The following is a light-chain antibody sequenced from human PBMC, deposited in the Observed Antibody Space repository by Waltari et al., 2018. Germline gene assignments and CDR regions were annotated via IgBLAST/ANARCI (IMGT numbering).Light chain of an antibody. CDR3: LLYYNGGHLE. CDR2: ITT. Sequence: QTVVTQEPSLTVSPGGTVTLTCASGTGTVTNGYYPTWFQQRPRQPPTTLIYITTQRHSGAPARFSGSLLGGKAALTISGVQPEDEADYYCLLYYNGGHLEFGGGTKLTVL. V-gene: IGLV7-43*01. J-gene: IGLJ2*01. CDR1: TGTVTNGYY.